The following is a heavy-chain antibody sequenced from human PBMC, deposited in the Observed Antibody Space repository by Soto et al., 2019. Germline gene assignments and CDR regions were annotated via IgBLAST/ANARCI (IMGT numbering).Heavy chain of an antibody. CDR3: ANHYRTYYYYMDV. J-gene: IGHJ6*03. Sequence: QLGGPLRLSCAASGFTFSSYAMSWVRQAPGKGLEWVSAISGSGGRTYYADSVKGRFTISRDNSKNTVYLQMNSLRAEDTAVYYCANHYRTYYYYMDVWGKGTTVTVSS. CDR1: GFTFSSYA. V-gene: IGHV3-23*01. CDR2: ISGSGGRT. D-gene: IGHD1-7*01.